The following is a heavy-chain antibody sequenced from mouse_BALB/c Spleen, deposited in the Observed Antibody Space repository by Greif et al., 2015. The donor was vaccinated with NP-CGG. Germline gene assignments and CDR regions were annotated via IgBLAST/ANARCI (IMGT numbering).Heavy chain of an antibody. CDR3: ALARGFAY. Sequence: VQLQQSGAELVRPGALVKLSCKASGFNIKDYYMHWVKRRPEQGLEWIGWIDPENGNTIYDPKFQGKASITADTSSNTAYLQLSSLTSEDTAVYYCALARGFAYWGQGTLVTVSA. CDR1: GFNIKDYY. V-gene: IGHV14-1*02. J-gene: IGHJ3*01. CDR2: IDPENGNT. D-gene: IGHD6-1*01.